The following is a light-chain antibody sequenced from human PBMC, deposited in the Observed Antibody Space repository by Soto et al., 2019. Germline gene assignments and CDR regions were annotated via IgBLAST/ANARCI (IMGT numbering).Light chain of an antibody. CDR2: DAS. J-gene: IGKJ2*01. CDR3: QQYNNWPPYT. Sequence: ERVLTQSPATLSVSPGERATLSCRASQSVSSNLAWYQQKPGQAPRLLIYDASTRATGIPARFSGSGSGTEFTLTISSLQSEDFPLYYCQQYNNWPPYTFGQGTKLEIK. V-gene: IGKV3-15*01. CDR1: QSVSSN.